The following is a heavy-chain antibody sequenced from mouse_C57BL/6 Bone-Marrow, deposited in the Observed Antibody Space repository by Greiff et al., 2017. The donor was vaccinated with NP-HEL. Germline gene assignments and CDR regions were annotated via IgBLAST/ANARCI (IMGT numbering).Heavy chain of an antibody. D-gene: IGHD1-1*01. Sequence: VQLVESGAELVKPGASVKLSCKASGYTFTSYWMQWVKQRPGQGLEWIGEIDPSDSYTNYNQKFKGKATLTVDTSSSTAYMQLSSLTSEDSAVYYCASGTTVGDYWGQGTTLTVSS. CDR3: ASGTTVGDY. J-gene: IGHJ2*01. CDR1: GYTFTSYW. CDR2: IDPSDSYT. V-gene: IGHV1-50*01.